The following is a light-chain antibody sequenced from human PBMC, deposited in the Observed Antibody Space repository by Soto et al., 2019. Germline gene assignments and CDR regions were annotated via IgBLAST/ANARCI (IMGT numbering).Light chain of an antibody. J-gene: IGKJ4*01. V-gene: IGKV3-11*01. CDR1: QSISNF. CDR2: DAS. Sequence: EIVLTQSPATLSLSPGDSATLSCRASQSISNFLAWYQQKPGQAPRLLIYDASHRVTGVPGRFSGSGSGTDFTLTISSLEPDDFAVYHGQQRTTGTFGGGTKVEI. CDR3: QQRTTGT.